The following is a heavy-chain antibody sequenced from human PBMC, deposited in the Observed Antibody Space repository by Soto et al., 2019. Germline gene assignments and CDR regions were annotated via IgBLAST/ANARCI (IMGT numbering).Heavy chain of an antibody. V-gene: IGHV1-3*01. D-gene: IGHD1-7*01. CDR1: GYTFTSYA. CDR3: ARSRTGTTILYYYYGMDV. Sequence: RASVKVSCKASGYTFTSYAMHWVRQAPGQRLEWMGWINAGNGNTKYSQKFQGRVTITKDTSTTTAYMELSSLRSEDTAVYYCARSRTGTTILYYYYGMDVWGQGTTVT. CDR2: INAGNGNT. J-gene: IGHJ6*02.